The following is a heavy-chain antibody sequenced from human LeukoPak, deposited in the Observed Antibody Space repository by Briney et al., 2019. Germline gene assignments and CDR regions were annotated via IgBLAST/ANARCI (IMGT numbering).Heavy chain of an antibody. V-gene: IGHV3-48*01. CDR1: GFTFSSYS. CDR3: ARDPLYSYYFDY. CDR2: IVGSSSTI. D-gene: IGHD2-8*01. J-gene: IGHJ4*02. Sequence: GGSLRLSCAASGFTFSSYSMNWVRQAPGKGLEWVSYIVGSSSTIYYADSVMGRFTISRDNAKNSLYLQMNSLRAEDTAVYYCARDPLYSYYFDYWGQGTLVTVSS.